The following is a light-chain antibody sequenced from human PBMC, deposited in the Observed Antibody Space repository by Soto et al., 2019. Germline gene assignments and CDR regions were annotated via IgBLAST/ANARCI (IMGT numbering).Light chain of an antibody. CDR2: GAS. CDR3: QQFDSSVT. Sequence: EIVLTQSPGSLSLSPGERATLSCRASQSVSSTFFAWYQQRPGQAPRLLMYGASSRATGIPERFSGSGSGTDFSLTISTLETDDFAVYYCQQFDSSVTFGQGTKVEIK. V-gene: IGKV3-20*01. CDR1: QSVSSTF. J-gene: IGKJ1*01.